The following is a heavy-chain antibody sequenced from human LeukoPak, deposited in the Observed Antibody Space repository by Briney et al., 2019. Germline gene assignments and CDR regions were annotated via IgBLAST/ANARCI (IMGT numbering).Heavy chain of an antibody. CDR1: GFTFSSYA. V-gene: IGHV3-53*01. J-gene: IGHJ4*02. D-gene: IGHD2-8*02. CDR2: IYSGGST. Sequence: GGSLRLSCAASGFTFSSYAMSWVRQAPGKGLEWVSVIYSGGSTYYADSVKGRFTISRDNSKNTLYLQMNSLRAEDTAVYYCARARRGGSYWFDYWGQGTLVTVSS. CDR3: ARARRGGSYWFDY.